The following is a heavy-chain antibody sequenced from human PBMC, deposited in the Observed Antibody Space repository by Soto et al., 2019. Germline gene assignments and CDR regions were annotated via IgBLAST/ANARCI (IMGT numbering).Heavy chain of an antibody. J-gene: IGHJ6*04. CDR1: GFSFSTYA. Sequence: QVQLVESGGDVVQPGRSLRLSCAASGFSFSTYAIQWVRQPPGKGLEWVAFISYDESNKGYADSVKGRFTISRDNSKNKLNLPMNSLRTEDTAVYYCVRGAGLAEGGAHYYYGMEVGSKGNTFTVSS. D-gene: IGHD2-21*01. CDR2: ISYDESNK. CDR3: VRGAGLAEGGAHYYYGMEV. V-gene: IGHV3-30-3*01.